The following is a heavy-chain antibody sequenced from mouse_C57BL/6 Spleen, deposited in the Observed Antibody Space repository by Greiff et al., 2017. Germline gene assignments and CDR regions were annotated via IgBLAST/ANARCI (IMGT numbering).Heavy chain of an antibody. Sequence: VQLKESGAELVRPGASVKLSCTASGFNIKDDYMHWVKQRPEQGLEWIGWIDPENGDTEYASKFQGKATITADTSSNTAYLQLSSLTSEDTAVYYCTRGSSGYAWFAYWGQGTLVTVSA. CDR3: TRGSSGYAWFAY. D-gene: IGHD3-2*02. CDR2: IDPENGDT. J-gene: IGHJ3*01. CDR1: GFNIKDDY. V-gene: IGHV14-4*01.